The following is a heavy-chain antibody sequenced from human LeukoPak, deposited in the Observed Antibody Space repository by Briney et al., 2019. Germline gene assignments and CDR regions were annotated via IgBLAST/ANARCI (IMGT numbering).Heavy chain of an antibody. V-gene: IGHV4-61*02. CDR2: IYTSGST. D-gene: IGHD2-2*01. CDR3: ARGPESAATYYFDY. CDR1: GGSISSGSYY. J-gene: IGHJ4*02. Sequence: SETLSLTCTVSGGSISSGSYYWSWIRQPAGKGLEWIGRIYTSGSTNYNPSLKSRVTISVDTSKNQFSLKLSSVTAADTAVYYCARGPESAATYYFDYWGQGTLVTVSS.